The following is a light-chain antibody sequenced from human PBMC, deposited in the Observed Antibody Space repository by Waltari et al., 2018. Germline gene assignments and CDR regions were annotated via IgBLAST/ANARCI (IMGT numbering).Light chain of an antibody. J-gene: IGKJ5*01. CDR1: QSVLSSSNNKNY. V-gene: IGKV4-1*01. CDR3: QQYYSTPPIT. Sequence: DIVMTQSPDSLAVSLGERATINCKSSQSVLSSSNNKNYLTWYQQKPGHPPKLLSYWASIRESGVPDRFSGSGSGTDFTLTISSLQAEDVAVYYCQQYYSTPPITFGQGTRLEIK. CDR2: WAS.